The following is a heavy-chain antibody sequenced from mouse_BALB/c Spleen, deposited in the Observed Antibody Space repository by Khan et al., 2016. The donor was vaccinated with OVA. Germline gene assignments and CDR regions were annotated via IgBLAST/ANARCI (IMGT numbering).Heavy chain of an antibody. CDR1: GFIFSDYY. D-gene: IGHD2-1*01. V-gene: IGHV5-4*02. Sequence: EVELVESGGGLVKPGGSLKLSCAASGFIFSDYYMYWVRQTPEKRLEWVASMSDGGSYTYYLDNVKGRFAISRDNAKNNLYLQMSSLKSEHTAMYYCARGHYVNPFAYWGQGTLVTVSA. CDR3: ARGHYVNPFAY. CDR2: MSDGGSYT. J-gene: IGHJ3*01.